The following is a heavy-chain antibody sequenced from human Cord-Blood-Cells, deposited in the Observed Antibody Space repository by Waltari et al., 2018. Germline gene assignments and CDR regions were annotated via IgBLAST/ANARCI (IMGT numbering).Heavy chain of an antibody. J-gene: IGHJ4*02. D-gene: IGHD1-20*01. CDR2: LYHSGST. CDR1: GGSISSGGYS. V-gene: IGHV4-30-2*01. Sequence: QLQLQESGSGLVKPSQTLSLTCAVSGGSISSGGYSWSWIRQPPGKGLEWIGYLYHSGSTDYLPALKSRGTIPLDRSKNQFSLKLSSVTAADTAVYYCASGSITGTDYWGQGTLVTVSS. CDR3: ASGSITGTDY.